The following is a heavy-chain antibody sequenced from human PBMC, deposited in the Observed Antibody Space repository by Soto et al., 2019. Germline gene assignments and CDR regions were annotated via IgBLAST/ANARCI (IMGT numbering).Heavy chain of an antibody. V-gene: IGHV1-69*13. CDR3: AREGLEGSDAFDI. CDR1: GGTFSSYA. CDR2: IIPIFGTA. J-gene: IGHJ3*02. Sequence: SVKVSCKASGGTFSSYAISWVRQAPGQGLEWMGGIIPIFGTANYAQKFQGRVTITADESTSTAYMELSSLRSEDTAVYYCAREGLEGSDAFDIWGQGTKVTVS.